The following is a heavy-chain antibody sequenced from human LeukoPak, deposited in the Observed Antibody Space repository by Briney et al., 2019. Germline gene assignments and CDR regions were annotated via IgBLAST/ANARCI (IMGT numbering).Heavy chain of an antibody. J-gene: IGHJ3*02. CDR3: ARREDGWNAFDI. Sequence: GGSLRLSCAASGFTFSSYSMNWVRQAPGKGLEWVSSISSSSSYIYYADSEKGRFTISRDNAKNSLYLQMNSLRAEDTAVYYCARREDGWNAFDIWGQGTMVTVSS. CDR1: GFTFSSYS. D-gene: IGHD5-24*01. V-gene: IGHV3-21*01. CDR2: ISSSSSYI.